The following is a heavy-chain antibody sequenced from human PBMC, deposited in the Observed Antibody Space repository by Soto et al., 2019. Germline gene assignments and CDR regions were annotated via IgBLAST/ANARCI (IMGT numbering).Heavy chain of an antibody. D-gene: IGHD2-21*02. CDR3: AKDAPLDGGNSGSFDY. CDR1: GFTFSSYG. J-gene: IGHJ4*02. V-gene: IGHV3-30*18. CDR2: ISYDGSNK. Sequence: QVQLVESGGGVVQPGRSLRLSCAASGFTFSSYGMHWVRQAPGKGLEWVAVISYDGSNKYYADSVKGRFTISRDNSKNMLYLQMNSLRAEDTAVYYCAKDAPLDGGNSGSFDYWGQGTLVTVSS.